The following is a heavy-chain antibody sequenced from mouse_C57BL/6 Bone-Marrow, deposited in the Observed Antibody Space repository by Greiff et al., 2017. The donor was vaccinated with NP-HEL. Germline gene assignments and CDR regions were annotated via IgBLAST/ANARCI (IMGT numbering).Heavy chain of an antibody. J-gene: IGHJ3*01. CDR3: ARALGWDEYDVFAY. CDR1: GYAFTNYL. CDR2: INPGSGGT. V-gene: IGHV1-54*01. D-gene: IGHD2-4*01. Sequence: QVQLQQSGAELVRPGTSVKVSCKASGYAFTNYLIEWVKQRPGQGLEWIGVINPGSGGTNYNEKFKGKATLTADKSSSTAYMQLSSLTSEDSAVYFCARALGWDEYDVFAYWGQGTLVTVSA.